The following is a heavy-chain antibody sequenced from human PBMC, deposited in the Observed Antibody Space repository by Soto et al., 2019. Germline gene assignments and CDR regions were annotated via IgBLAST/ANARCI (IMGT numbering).Heavy chain of an antibody. Sequence: PGGSLRLSCAASGFTFSSYGMHGVRQAPGKGLEWVAVISYDGSNKYYADSVKGRFTISRDNSKNTLYLQMNSLRAEDTAVYYCAKDRAVAADYYYYGMDVWGQGTTVTVSS. V-gene: IGHV3-30*18. CDR3: AKDRAVAADYYYYGMDV. J-gene: IGHJ6*02. CDR2: ISYDGSNK. D-gene: IGHD6-19*01. CDR1: GFTFSSYG.